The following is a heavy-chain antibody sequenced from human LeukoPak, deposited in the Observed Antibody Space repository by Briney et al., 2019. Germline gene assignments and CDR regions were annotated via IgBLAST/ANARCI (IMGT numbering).Heavy chain of an antibody. J-gene: IGHJ3*02. Sequence: ASVKVSCKASGYTFTSYAISWVRQAPGQGLEWMGWISAYNGNTNYAQKLQGRVTMTTDTSTSTAYMELRSLRSDDTAVYYCAREYYYDSSGYYGDAFDIWGQGTMVTVSS. CDR2: ISAYNGNT. D-gene: IGHD3-22*01. CDR3: AREYYYDSSGYYGDAFDI. CDR1: GYTFTSYA. V-gene: IGHV1-18*01.